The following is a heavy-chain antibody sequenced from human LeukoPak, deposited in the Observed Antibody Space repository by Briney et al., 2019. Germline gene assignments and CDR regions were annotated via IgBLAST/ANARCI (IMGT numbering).Heavy chain of an antibody. CDR2: IYYSGST. Sequence: PSETLSLTCTVSGGSISSYYWSWIRQPPGKGLEWIGYIYYSGSTNYNPSLKSRVTISVDTSKNQFSLKLSSVTAADTAVYYCARGRGWFGELLPHEGNYYYYYYMDVWGKGTTVTISS. CDR3: ARGRGWFGELLPHEGNYYYYYYMDV. D-gene: IGHD3-10*01. CDR1: GGSISSYY. J-gene: IGHJ6*03. V-gene: IGHV4-59*01.